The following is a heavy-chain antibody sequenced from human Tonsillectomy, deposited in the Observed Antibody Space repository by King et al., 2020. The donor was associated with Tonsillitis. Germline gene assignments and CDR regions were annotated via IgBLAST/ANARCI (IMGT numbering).Heavy chain of an antibody. CDR1: GFTFSSYA. V-gene: IGHV3-23*04. CDR2: ISGSGGST. J-gene: IGHJ3*02. Sequence: VQLVESGGGLVQPGGSLRLSCAASGFTFSSYAMNWVRQAPGKGLEWVSTISGSGGSTYYEDAVKGRFTISRDNSKKTLYLQMNSLRAEDTAVYYCAKMYCLACYVSSAQHGDGFDIWCQATAVTVS. D-gene: IGHD3-22*01. CDR3: AKMYCLACYVSSAQHGDGFDI.